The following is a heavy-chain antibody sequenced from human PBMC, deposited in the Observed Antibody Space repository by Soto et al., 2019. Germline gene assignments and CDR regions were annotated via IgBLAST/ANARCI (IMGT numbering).Heavy chain of an antibody. CDR3: ARARTTVTTKYWFDP. D-gene: IGHD4-4*01. CDR1: GYTFTGYY. J-gene: IGHJ5*02. V-gene: IGHV1-2*04. CDR2: INPNSGGT. Sequence: ASVKVSCKASGYTFTGYYMHWVRQAPGQGLEWMGWINPNSGGTNYAQKFQGWVTMTRDTSISTAYMELSRLRSDDTAVYYCARARTTVTTKYWFDPWGQGTLVTVSS.